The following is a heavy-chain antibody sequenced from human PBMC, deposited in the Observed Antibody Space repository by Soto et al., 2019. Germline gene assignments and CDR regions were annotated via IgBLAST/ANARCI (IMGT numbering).Heavy chain of an antibody. Sequence: GESLKISCAASGFSFGSYALSWVRQAPGKGLEWVSTISGSDGKTFYADSVKGRFSISRDTSQSTLYLQMDSLRADDTAMYYCARWSYLDYWGQGTRVTVSS. CDR2: ISGSDGKT. CDR1: GFSFGSYA. V-gene: IGHV3-23*01. D-gene: IGHD3-3*01. CDR3: ARWSYLDY. J-gene: IGHJ4*02.